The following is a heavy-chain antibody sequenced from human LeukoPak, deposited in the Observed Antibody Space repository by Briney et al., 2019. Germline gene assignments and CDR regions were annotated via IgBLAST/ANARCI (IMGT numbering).Heavy chain of an antibody. Sequence: SLKVSCKPSGGTFSSDAISWVRQAPGQGGEWMGGIILIFGTANSEQKFTSRVTITTDESTSTAYMELSSLRSDDTAVYYCARLAPESDYYDSSGYLDYWGQGTLVTVSS. CDR2: IILIFGTA. D-gene: IGHD3-22*01. V-gene: IGHV1-69*05. CDR1: GGTFSSDA. CDR3: ARLAPESDYYDSSGYLDY. J-gene: IGHJ4*02.